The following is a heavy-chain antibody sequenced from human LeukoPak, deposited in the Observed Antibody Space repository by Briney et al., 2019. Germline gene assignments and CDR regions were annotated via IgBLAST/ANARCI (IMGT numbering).Heavy chain of an antibody. CDR2: IKQDGSEK. V-gene: IGHV3-7*01. Sequence: PGGSLRLSCAASGFTFSSYWMSWVRQAPGKGLEWVANIKQDGSEKYYVDSVKGRFTISRDNAKNSLYLQMNSLRAEDTAVYYCARDWGSYGSFGVDYWGQGTLVTVSS. D-gene: IGHD5-18*01. CDR3: ARDWGSYGSFGVDY. J-gene: IGHJ4*02. CDR1: GFTFSSYW.